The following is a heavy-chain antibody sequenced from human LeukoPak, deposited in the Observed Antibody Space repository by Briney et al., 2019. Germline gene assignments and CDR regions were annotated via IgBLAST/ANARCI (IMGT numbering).Heavy chain of an antibody. J-gene: IGHJ4*02. Sequence: PSETLSLTCAVYGGSFSGYYWSWIRQPPGKGLEWIGEINHSGSTNYNPSLKSRVTISVDTSKNQFSLKLSSVTAADTAVYYCARVHSGSYRGDYWGQGTLVTVSS. CDR1: GGSFSGYY. CDR2: INHSGST. V-gene: IGHV4-34*01. CDR3: ARVHSGSYRGDY. D-gene: IGHD1-26*01.